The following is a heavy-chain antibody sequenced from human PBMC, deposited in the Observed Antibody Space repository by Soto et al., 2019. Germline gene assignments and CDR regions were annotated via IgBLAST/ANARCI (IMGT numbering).Heavy chain of an antibody. V-gene: IGHV3-74*01. J-gene: IGHJ4*02. CDR1: GFTFSSYW. D-gene: IGHD6-19*01. Sequence: EAQLVESGGGLVQPGGSLRLSCAASGFTFSSYWLHWVRQAPGKGLVWVSRMSSDGSRTNYAASVKGRFTISRDNAKSTLYLQLNSVRAEDTAVYYCARKGAVAGFGYWGQGTLVTVSS. CDR2: MSSDGSRT. CDR3: ARKGAVAGFGY.